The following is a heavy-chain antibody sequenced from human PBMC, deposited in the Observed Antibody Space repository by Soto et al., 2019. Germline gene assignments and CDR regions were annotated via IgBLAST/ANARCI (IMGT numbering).Heavy chain of an antibody. CDR2: ISSSSSYI. CDR1: GFTFSSYS. J-gene: IGHJ3*02. D-gene: IGHD5-12*01. CDR3: VRVLTGDSGYEDAFDI. V-gene: IGHV3-21*01. Sequence: EVQLVESGGGLVKPGGSLRLSCAASGFTFSSYSMNWVRQAPGKGLEWVSSISSSSSYIYYADSVKGRFTISRDNAKNSLYLQMNSLRAEDTAVYYCVRVLTGDSGYEDAFDIWGQGTMVTVSS.